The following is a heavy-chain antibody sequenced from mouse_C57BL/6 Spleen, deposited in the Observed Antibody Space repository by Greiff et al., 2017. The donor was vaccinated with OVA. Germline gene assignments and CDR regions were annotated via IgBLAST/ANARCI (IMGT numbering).Heavy chain of an antibody. CDR3: ARHYYYGSSYLWYFDV. J-gene: IGHJ1*03. V-gene: IGHV5-6*01. CDR2: ISSGGSYT. CDR1: GFTFSSYG. D-gene: IGHD1-1*01. Sequence: EVQRVESGGDLVKPGGSLKLSCAASGFTFSSYGMSWVRQTPDKRLEWVATISSGGSYTYYPDSVKGRFTISRDNAKNTLYLQMSSLKSEDTAMYYCARHYYYGSSYLWYFDVWGTGTTVTVSS.